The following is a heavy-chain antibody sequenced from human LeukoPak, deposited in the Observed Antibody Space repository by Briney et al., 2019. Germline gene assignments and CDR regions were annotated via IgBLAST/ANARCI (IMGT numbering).Heavy chain of an antibody. J-gene: IGHJ6*02. V-gene: IGHV6-1*01. CDR1: GDSVSSNTAA. Sequence: SQTLSLTCAISGDSVSSNTAAWNWIRQSPSRGLEWLGRTYYRSNWFNDYAVSVKGRLTVNPDTSKNHFSLQLKYVTPEDTAVYYCAKEIASSSWYGYYYYGMDVWGQGTTVTVSS. D-gene: IGHD6-13*01. CDR2: TYYRSNWFN. CDR3: AKEIASSSWYGYYYYGMDV.